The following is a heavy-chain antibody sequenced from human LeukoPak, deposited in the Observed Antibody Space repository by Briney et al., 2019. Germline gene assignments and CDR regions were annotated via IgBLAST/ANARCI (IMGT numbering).Heavy chain of an antibody. J-gene: IGHJ4*02. Sequence: GGSLRLSCAASGFTFSSYSMNWVRQAPGKGLEWVSYIGSSSNTIYYADSVKGRFTISRDNSKNTLYLQMNSLKPEDTAVYYCANLARPLDYWGQGALVTVSS. D-gene: IGHD6-6*01. CDR3: ANLARPLDY. CDR1: GFTFSSYS. CDR2: IGSSSNTI. V-gene: IGHV3-48*01.